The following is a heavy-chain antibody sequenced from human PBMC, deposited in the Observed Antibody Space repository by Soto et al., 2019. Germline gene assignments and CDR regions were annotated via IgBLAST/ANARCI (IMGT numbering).Heavy chain of an antibody. J-gene: IGHJ3*02. Sequence: QVQLVQSGAEEKKPGASVKVSCKASEYTFTNYAMHWVRQAPGQRLEWMGWINAGNGNTKYSQKFQDRVTVTRDTSASTAYMELSSLRSEDTAVYYCARDIVFDIWSQGTMVTVSS. D-gene: IGHD2-15*01. V-gene: IGHV1-3*05. CDR3: ARDIVFDI. CDR1: EYTFTNYA. CDR2: INAGNGNT.